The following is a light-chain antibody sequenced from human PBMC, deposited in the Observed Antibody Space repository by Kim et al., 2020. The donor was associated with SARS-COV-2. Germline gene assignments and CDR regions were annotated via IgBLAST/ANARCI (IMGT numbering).Light chain of an antibody. CDR2: AAS. CDR1: QGVGLY. CDR3: QHRNNWPIT. J-gene: IGKJ5*01. V-gene: IGKV3-11*01. Sequence: LSPGESATLSCRANQGVGLYLAWYQQKPGQAPRLLIYAASDRATGIPARFSGSGSGTDFTLTISSLEPEDFAVYYCQHRNNWPITFGQGTRLEIK.